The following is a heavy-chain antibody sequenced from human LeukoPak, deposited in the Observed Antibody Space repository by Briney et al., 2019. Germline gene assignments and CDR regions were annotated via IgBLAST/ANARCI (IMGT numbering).Heavy chain of an antibody. V-gene: IGHV1-24*01. D-gene: IGHD2-8*02. CDR3: ATALVSRGYYYYYMDV. CDR2: FDLEEGET. J-gene: IGHJ6*03. CDR1: GYTLTELS. Sequence: ASVKVSCKVSGYTLTELSMHWVGQPPGTGLGGVGGFDLEEGETIYAQKFQGRVTMTEDTSTDTAYMELSSLRSEDTAVYYCATALVSRGYYYYYMDVWGKGTTVTVSS.